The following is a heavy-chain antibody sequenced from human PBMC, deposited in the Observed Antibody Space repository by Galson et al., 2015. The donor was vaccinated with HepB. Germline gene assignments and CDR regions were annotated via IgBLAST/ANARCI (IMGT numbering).Heavy chain of an antibody. V-gene: IGHV3-7*01. CDR1: GFTFNTYW. CDR3: ARYYGDYRALDY. CDR2: MKADGSER. Sequence: SLRLSCAASGFTFNTYWMTWIRQAPGKGLEWVANMKADGSERHYVDSVRGRFTISRDNAKNSLYLQMNSLRVEDTAVYYCARYYGDYRALDYWGQGTLVSVSS. D-gene: IGHD4-17*01. J-gene: IGHJ4*02.